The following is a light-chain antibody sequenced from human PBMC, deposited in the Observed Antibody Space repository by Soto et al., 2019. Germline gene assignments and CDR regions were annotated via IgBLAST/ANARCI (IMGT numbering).Light chain of an antibody. CDR3: ISYGGNNNFV. J-gene: IGLJ1*01. CDR2: EVS. Sequence: SALTHAASASGSPGRSVPISCTGTGSDVGGYNYVSWYQQHPGKAPKLLIYEVSHRPSGVPSRFSASKSGNTASLTVSGLQAEDEADYYCISYGGNNNFVFGTGTKVTVL. CDR1: GSDVGGYNY. V-gene: IGLV2-8*01.